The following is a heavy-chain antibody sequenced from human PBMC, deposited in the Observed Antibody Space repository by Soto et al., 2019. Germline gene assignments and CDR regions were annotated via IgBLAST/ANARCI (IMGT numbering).Heavy chain of an antibody. CDR1: GYTFTGYA. J-gene: IGHJ4*02. CDR3: ARAVAVAADFDY. Sequence: QVQLVQSGAEEKKPGASVKVSCKASGYTFTGYAMHWVRQAPGQRLEWMGWINAGNGNTKYSQKFQGRVTITRDPSASTAYMDLSSLRSEDTSVYYCARAVAVAADFDYWGQGTLVTVSS. V-gene: IGHV1-3*05. CDR2: INAGNGNT. D-gene: IGHD6-19*01.